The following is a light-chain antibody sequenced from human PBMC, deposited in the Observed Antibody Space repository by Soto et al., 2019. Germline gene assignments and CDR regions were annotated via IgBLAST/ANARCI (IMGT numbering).Light chain of an antibody. CDR2: EVS. CDR1: SSDVGGYNY. CDR3: SSYAGSNNNYV. V-gene: IGLV2-8*01. Sequence: QSVLTQPPSASGSPGQSVTISCTGTSSDVGGYNYVSWYQQHPGKAPKLMIYEVSKRPSGVPDRFSGSKSGNTASLTVSGLQAEDEADYYCSSYAGSNNNYVFGTGTQLTVL. J-gene: IGLJ1*01.